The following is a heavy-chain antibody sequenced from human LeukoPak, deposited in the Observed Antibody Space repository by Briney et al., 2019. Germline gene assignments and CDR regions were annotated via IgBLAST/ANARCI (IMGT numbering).Heavy chain of an antibody. CDR3: ARKYYYDSSGYKRYYYYYYMDV. Sequence: PGGSLRLSCAASGFTFSSYSMNWVRQAPGKGLEWVSSISSSSSYIYYADSVKGRFTISRDNTKNSLYLQMNSLRAEDTAVYYCARKYYYDSSGYKRYYYYYYMDVWGKGTTVTVSS. V-gene: IGHV3-21*01. D-gene: IGHD3-22*01. CDR1: GFTFSSYS. CDR2: ISSSSSYI. J-gene: IGHJ6*03.